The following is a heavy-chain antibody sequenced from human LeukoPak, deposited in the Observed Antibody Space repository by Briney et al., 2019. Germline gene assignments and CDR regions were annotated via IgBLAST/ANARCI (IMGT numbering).Heavy chain of an antibody. D-gene: IGHD4-11*01. V-gene: IGHV3-20*04. CDR2: INWNGGST. Sequence: GGSLRLSCAASGFTFDDYGMSWVRQAPGKGLEWVSGINWNGGSTGYADSVKGRFTISRDNAKNSLYLQMSSLRAEDTALYYCARDGGLQMIDYWGQGTLVTVSS. J-gene: IGHJ4*02. CDR1: GFTFDDYG. CDR3: ARDGGLQMIDY.